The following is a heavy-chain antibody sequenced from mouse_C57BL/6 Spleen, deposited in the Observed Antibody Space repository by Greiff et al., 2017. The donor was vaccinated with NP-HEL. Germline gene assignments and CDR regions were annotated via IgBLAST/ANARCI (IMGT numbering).Heavy chain of an antibody. CDR2: IDPSDSYT. D-gene: IGHD1-1*01. CDR1: GYTFTSYW. J-gene: IGHJ3*01. V-gene: IGHV1-50*01. CDR3: AREGDYGSSYGG. Sequence: VQLQQSGAELVKPGASVKLSCKASGYTFTSYWMQWVKQRPGQGLEWIGEIDPSDSYTNYNQKFKGKATLTVDTSSSTAYMQLSSLTSEDSAVYYCAREGDYGSSYGGWGQGTLVTVSA.